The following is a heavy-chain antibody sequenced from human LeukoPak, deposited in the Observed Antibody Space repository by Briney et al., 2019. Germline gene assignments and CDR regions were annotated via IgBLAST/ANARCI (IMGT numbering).Heavy chain of an antibody. CDR1: GGSISSGGYS. V-gene: IGHV4-30-4*07. D-gene: IGHD4-11*01. CDR3: ARDRNGNWFDP. Sequence: PSQTLSLTCAVSGGSISSGGYSWSWIRQPPGKGLEWIGYIYYSGSTNYNPSLKSRVTISVDTSKNQFSLKLSSVTAADTAVYYCARDRNGNWFDPWGQGTLVTVSS. J-gene: IGHJ5*02. CDR2: IYYSGST.